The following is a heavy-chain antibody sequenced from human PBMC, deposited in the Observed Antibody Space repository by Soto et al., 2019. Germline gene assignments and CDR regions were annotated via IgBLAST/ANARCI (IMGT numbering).Heavy chain of an antibody. D-gene: IGHD6-13*01. CDR3: AGESRSALGTVEH. CDR1: GASISDYY. CDR2: IYASGDT. V-gene: IGHV4-4*07. J-gene: IGHJ4*02. Sequence: QVQLQESGPGLVKPSETLSLTCTVSGASISDYYWSWIRQPAGKGLDCIGRIYASGDTNYNPSLTSRVTMSVDKSKNQFSLTVNSVTAADTAVYYWAGESRSALGTVEHWGRGTLVTVSS.